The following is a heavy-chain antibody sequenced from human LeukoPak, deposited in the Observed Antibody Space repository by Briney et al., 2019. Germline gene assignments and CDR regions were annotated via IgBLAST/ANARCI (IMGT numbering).Heavy chain of an antibody. Sequence: GGSLRLSCAASGFTVSSNYMSWVRQAPGKGLEWVSVIYSGSTTYYADSVKGRFTISRDNSKNTLYLQMNSLRAEDTAVYYCARGYCSSGSCCYFDYWGQGTLVTVPS. CDR3: ARGYCSSGSCCYFDY. V-gene: IGHV3-66*01. D-gene: IGHD2-15*01. J-gene: IGHJ4*02. CDR1: GFTVSSNY. CDR2: IYSGSTT.